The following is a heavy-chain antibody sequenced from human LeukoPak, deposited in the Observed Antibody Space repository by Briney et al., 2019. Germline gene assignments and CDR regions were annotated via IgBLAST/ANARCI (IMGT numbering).Heavy chain of an antibody. CDR3: ARGTTTVTKNYYYGMDV. J-gene: IGHJ6*02. D-gene: IGHD4-11*01. V-gene: IGHV1-8*01. Sequence: ASVKVSCKASGYTFTSYDINWVRQATGQGLEWMGWMNPNSGNTGYAQKFQGRDTMTRNTSISTAYMELSSLRSEDTAVYYCARGTTTVTKNYYYGMDVWGQGTTVTVSS. CDR2: MNPNSGNT. CDR1: GYTFTSYD.